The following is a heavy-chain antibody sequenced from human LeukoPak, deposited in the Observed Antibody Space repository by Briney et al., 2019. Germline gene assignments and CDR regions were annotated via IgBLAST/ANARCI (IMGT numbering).Heavy chain of an antibody. CDR3: AGSTVTTFFPFDY. V-gene: IGHV4-39*01. J-gene: IGHJ4*02. CDR2: IYYSGGT. D-gene: IGHD4-17*01. Sequence: PSETLSLTCTVSGGSLTRTSYYWGWIRQPPGKGLEWIGNIYYSGGTYYNPSLKSRVTISVDTSKTQFSLKLRSVTAADTAVYYCAGSTVTTFFPFDYWGQGTLVTVSS. CDR1: GGSLTRTSYY.